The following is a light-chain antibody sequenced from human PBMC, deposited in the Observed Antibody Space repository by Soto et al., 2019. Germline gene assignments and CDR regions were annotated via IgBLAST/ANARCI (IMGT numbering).Light chain of an antibody. J-gene: IGLJ1*01. CDR2: EVS. Sequence: QSVLTQPASVSGSPGQSITISCTGTNSDVGGYNYVSWYQQHPGKAPELMTYEVSHRPSGVSNRFSGSKSDNTASLTISGLQAEDEADYYCSSYTSISTLYVFGTGTKVTVL. CDR3: SSYTSISTLYV. V-gene: IGLV2-14*01. CDR1: NSDVGGYNY.